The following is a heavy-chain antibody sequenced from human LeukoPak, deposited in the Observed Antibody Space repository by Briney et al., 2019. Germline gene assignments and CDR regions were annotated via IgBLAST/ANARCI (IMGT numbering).Heavy chain of an antibody. CDR3: ASHLWFGEFMFDS. V-gene: IGHV4-34*01. D-gene: IGHD3-10*01. CDR2: INHSGST. J-gene: IGHJ5*01. CDR1: GGSFSGYY. Sequence: PSETLSLTCAVYGGSFSGYYWSWIRQPPGKGLEWIGEINHSGSTNYNPSLKSRVTISVDTSKNQFSLKLSSVTAADTAVYYCASHLWFGEFMFDSWGQGTLVTVSS.